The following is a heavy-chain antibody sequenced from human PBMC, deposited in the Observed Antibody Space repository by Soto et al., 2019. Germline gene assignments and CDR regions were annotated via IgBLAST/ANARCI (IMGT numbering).Heavy chain of an antibody. CDR2: IYHSGST. CDR1: GGSISSGGYS. D-gene: IGHD6-6*01. V-gene: IGHV4-30-2*01. CDR3: ARGGAARYYFDY. Sequence: SETLSLTCAVSGGSISSGGYSWSWIRQPPGKGLEWIGYIYHSGSTYYNPSLKSRVTISVDRSKNQFSLKLSSVTAADTAVYYCARGGAARYYFDYWGQGTLVTVSS. J-gene: IGHJ4*02.